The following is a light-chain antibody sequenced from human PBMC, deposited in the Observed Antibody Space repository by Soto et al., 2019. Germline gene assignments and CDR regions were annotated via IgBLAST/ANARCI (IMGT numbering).Light chain of an antibody. J-gene: IGLJ2*01. CDR3: QVWDSSSDHVV. CDR2: YDS. CDR1: NIGSKS. Sequence: SYELTQPPSVSVAPGKTARITCGGNNIGSKSVHLYQQKPGQAPVLVIYYDSDRPSGIPERFSGSNSGNTATLTISRVEAGYEADYYCQVWDSSSDHVVFGGGTKVTVL. V-gene: IGLV3-21*04.